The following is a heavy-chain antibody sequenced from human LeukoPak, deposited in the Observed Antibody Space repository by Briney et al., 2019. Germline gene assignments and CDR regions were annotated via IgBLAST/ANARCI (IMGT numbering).Heavy chain of an antibody. CDR2: IYHSGST. V-gene: IGHV4-30-2*01. Sequence: SETLSLTCTVSGGPFSSGGYYWSWIRQPPGKGLEWIGYIYHSGSTYYNPSLKGRVTISVDRSKNQFSLKLSSVTAADTAVYYCARGYNWNDGGGWFDPWGQGTLVTVSS. J-gene: IGHJ5*02. CDR1: GGPFSSGGYY. CDR3: ARGYNWNDGGGWFDP. D-gene: IGHD1-1*01.